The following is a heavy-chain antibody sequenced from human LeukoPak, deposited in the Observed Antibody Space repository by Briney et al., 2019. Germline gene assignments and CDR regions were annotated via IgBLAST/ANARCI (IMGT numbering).Heavy chain of an antibody. V-gene: IGHV4-34*01. J-gene: IGHJ4*02. Sequence: NPGGSLTLSCAASGFTFSYHWMTWIRQPPGKGLEWIGEINHSGSTNYNPSLKSRVTISVDTSKNQFSLKLSSVTAADTAVYYCARKDTMVRGVIAGYRRGPFDYWGQGTLVTVSS. CDR1: GFTFSYHW. CDR3: ARKDTMVRGVIAGYRRGPFDY. CDR2: INHSGST. D-gene: IGHD3-10*01.